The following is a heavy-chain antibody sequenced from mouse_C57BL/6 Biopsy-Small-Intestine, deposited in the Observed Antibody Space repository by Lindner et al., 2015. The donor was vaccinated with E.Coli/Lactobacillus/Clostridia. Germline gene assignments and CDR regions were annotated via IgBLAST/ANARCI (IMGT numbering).Heavy chain of an antibody. D-gene: IGHD4-1*01. CDR1: GFNIKDYY. J-gene: IGHJ3*01. CDR2: IDPEDGVT. Sequence: VQLQESGAELVKPGASVKLSCTASGFNIKDYYMHWVKQRTEQGLEWIGRIDPEDGVTKYAPKFQGKATIRADISSNTAYLQLSSLTSEDTAVYYCARGLGRAWLAYWGQGDSGHCLC. V-gene: IGHV14-2*01. CDR3: ARGLGRAWLAY.